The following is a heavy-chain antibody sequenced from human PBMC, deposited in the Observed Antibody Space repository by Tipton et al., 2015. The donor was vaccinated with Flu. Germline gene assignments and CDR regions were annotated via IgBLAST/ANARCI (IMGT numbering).Heavy chain of an antibody. CDR2: IDYSGNT. CDR3: ARGVAPVIPGDS. Sequence: TLSLTCTVSGGSVSSSPYYWGWVRQSPGKGLEWIGTIDYSGNTHYNPSLESRVSISVAKMQFSLSLSSVTAADTAVYFCARGVAPVIPGDSWGQGTLVTVSS. V-gene: IGHV4-39*07. D-gene: IGHD3-16*02. J-gene: IGHJ4*02. CDR1: GGSVSSSPYY.